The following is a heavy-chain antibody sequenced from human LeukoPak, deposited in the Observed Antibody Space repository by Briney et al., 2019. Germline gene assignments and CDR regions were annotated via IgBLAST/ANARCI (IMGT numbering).Heavy chain of an antibody. J-gene: IGHJ4*02. CDR2: ISSGATTT. V-gene: IGHV3-48*04. Sequence: GGSLRLSCAASGFTLTSDSMNWVRQAPGKGLEWISYISSGATTTYYADSVKGRFTISRDNAKNTLHLQMSSLRVDDTAVYYCVRGPTYFDYWGQGVLVTVSS. CDR3: VRGPTYFDY. CDR1: GFTLTSDS.